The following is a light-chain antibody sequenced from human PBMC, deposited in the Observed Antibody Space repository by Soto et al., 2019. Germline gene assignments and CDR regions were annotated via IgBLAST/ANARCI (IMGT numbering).Light chain of an antibody. Sequence: QSVLTQPPSVSGAPGQRVTISCTGSSSNIGADFDVHWYQQFPGTAPKLLIYDNKKRPSGVPDRFSGSKSGTSASLAITGLQAEDEADYYCQSYDRSLSGSVFGGGTKLTVL. CDR1: SSNIGADFD. V-gene: IGLV1-40*01. CDR2: DNK. CDR3: QSYDRSLSGSV. J-gene: IGLJ3*02.